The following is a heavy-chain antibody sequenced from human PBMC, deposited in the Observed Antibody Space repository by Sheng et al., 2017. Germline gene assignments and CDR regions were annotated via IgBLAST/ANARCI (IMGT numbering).Heavy chain of an antibody. J-gene: IGHJ3*02. CDR2: IIPIFGTA. CDR1: GGTFSSYA. Sequence: QVQLVQSGAEVKKPGSSVKVSCKASGGTFSSYAISWVRQAPGQGLEWMGGIIPIFGTANYAQKFQGRVTITTDESTSTAYMELSSLRSEDTAVYYCARESVVVVAATHGAFDIWGQGTMVTVSS. CDR3: ARESVVVVAATHGAFDI. V-gene: IGHV1-69*05. D-gene: IGHD2-15*01.